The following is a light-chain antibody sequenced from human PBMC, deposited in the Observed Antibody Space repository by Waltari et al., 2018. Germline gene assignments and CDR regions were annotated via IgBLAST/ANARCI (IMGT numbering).Light chain of an antibody. J-gene: IGKJ1*01. CDR1: QRVSSNS. Sequence: EIVLTQSPGTLSLSPGERATLSCRASQRVSSNSLAWYQQKPGQAPRLLIYGASNRVTGIPDRFSGSGSGTDFTLTISRLEPEDFAVYYCQQYGSSPRTFGQGTKVEIK. CDR2: GAS. CDR3: QQYGSSPRT. V-gene: IGKV3-20*01.